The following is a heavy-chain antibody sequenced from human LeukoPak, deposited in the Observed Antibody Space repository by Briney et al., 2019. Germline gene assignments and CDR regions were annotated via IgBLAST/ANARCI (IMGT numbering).Heavy chain of an antibody. Sequence: GGSLRLSCAASGFTFSSYGMHWVRQAPGKGLEWVAFIRYDGSNKYYADSVKGRFTISRDNSKNTLYLQMNSLRAEDTAVYYCAKESYVNYYYYYMDVWGKGTTVTVSS. CDR3: AKESYVNYYYYYMDV. D-gene: IGHD3-10*02. CDR1: GFTFSSYG. CDR2: IRYDGSNK. V-gene: IGHV3-30*02. J-gene: IGHJ6*03.